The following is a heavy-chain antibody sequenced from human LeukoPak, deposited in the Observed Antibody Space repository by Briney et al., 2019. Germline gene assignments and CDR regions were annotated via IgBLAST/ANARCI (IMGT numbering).Heavy chain of an antibody. CDR1: GGSISSYY. J-gene: IGHJ4*02. CDR3: ARLHSSSRYVGDYFDY. CDR2: IYYSGST. V-gene: IGHV4-59*08. D-gene: IGHD6-13*01. Sequence: SETLSLTCTVPGGSISSYYWSWIRQPPGKGLEWIGYIYYSGSTNYNPSLKSRVTISVDTSKNQFSLKLSSVTAADTAVYYCARLHSSSRYVGDYFDYWGQGTLVTVSS.